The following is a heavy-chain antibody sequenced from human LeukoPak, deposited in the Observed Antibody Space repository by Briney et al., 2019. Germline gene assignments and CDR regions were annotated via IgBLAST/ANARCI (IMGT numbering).Heavy chain of an antibody. Sequence: ASVKVSCKASGYTFTSYDINWVRQATGQGLEWMGWMNPNSGSTGYAQKFQGRVTITRNTSISTAYMELSGLRSEDTAVYYCARGRSTGYPYYFEYWGQGTQVTVSS. CDR2: MNPNSGST. V-gene: IGHV1-8*03. CDR3: ARGRSTGYPYYFEY. J-gene: IGHJ4*02. CDR1: GYTFTSYD. D-gene: IGHD5-12*01.